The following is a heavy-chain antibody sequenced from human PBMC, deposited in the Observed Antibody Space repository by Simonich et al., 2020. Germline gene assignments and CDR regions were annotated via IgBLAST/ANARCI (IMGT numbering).Heavy chain of an antibody. D-gene: IGHD3-22*01. CDR2: ISGSGGST. CDR3: SKDLGERITMIVVVIDAFDI. Sequence: GGGLVQPGGSLRLSCAASGFTFSSYAMSWVRQAPGKGLGWCSAISGSGGSTYYSDSVKGRFTISRDNSKNTLYLQMNSLRAEDTAVYYCSKDLGERITMIVVVIDAFDIWGQGTMVTVSS. V-gene: IGHV3-23*01. J-gene: IGHJ3*02. CDR1: GFTFSSYA.